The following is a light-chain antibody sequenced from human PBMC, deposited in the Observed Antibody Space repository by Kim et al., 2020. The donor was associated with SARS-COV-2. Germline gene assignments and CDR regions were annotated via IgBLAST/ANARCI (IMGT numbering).Light chain of an antibody. CDR3: QLLNSYPPP. Sequence: ASVGDRVTITGRTGPGISGYLAWFQQQPGKAPKLLVYAASTVQGGVPSRFSGSGSDTEFTLTIGSLQPEDFATYYCQLLNSYPPPFGQGTKLEI. J-gene: IGKJ2*01. CDR2: AAS. CDR1: PGISGY. V-gene: IGKV1-9*01.